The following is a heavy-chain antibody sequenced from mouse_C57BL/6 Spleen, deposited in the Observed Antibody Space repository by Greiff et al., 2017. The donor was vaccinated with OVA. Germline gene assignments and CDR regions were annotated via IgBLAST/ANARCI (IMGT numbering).Heavy chain of an antibody. D-gene: IGHD4-1*01. Sequence: QVQLQQPGAELVKPGASVKMSCKASGYTFTSYWITWVKQRPGQGLEWIGDIYPGSGSTNYNEKFKSKATLTVDTSSSTAYMQLSSLTSEDSAVYYCARSDWDVRDWFAYWGQGTLVTVSA. CDR3: ARSDWDVRDWFAY. CDR1: GYTFTSYW. CDR2: IYPGSGST. V-gene: IGHV1-55*01. J-gene: IGHJ3*01.